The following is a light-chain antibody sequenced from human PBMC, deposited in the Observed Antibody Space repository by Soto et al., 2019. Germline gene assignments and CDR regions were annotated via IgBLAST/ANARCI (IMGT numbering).Light chain of an antibody. J-gene: IGKJ4*01. CDR1: QAGSSTY. CDR3: QQYGSTPPT. V-gene: IGKV3-20*01. CDR2: GAT. Sequence: EIVLTQSPGTVSLSPGETATLSCRASQAGSSTYLSGYQQKAGQDRRLLIYGATNRVTGVPDRFSGGGSGTDFTLAISRLEPEDFAVYNCQQYGSTPPTFGGGTKVEIK.